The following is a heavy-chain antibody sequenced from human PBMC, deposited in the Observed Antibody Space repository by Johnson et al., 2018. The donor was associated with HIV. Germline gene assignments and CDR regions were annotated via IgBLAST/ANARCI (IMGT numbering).Heavy chain of an antibody. CDR3: AKVGLYSGYEYDAFDI. CDR1: GFTFSSYG. J-gene: IGHJ3*02. D-gene: IGHD5-12*01. V-gene: IGHV3-30*02. Sequence: QVQLVESGGGVVQPGGSLRLSCAASGFTFSSYGMHWVRQAPGKGLEWVAFIRYDGSNKYYADSVKGRFTISRDNSKNTLYLQMNSLRADDTAVYYCAKVGLYSGYEYDAFDIWGQGTMVIVSS. CDR2: IRYDGSNK.